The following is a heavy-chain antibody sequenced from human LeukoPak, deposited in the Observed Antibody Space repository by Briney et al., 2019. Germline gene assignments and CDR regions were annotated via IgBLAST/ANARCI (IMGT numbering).Heavy chain of an antibody. Sequence: SVKVSCKASGGTFSSYAISWVRQAPGQGLEWMGRIIPIFGTANYAQKFQGRVTITTDESTSTAYMELSSLRSEDTAVYYCASKSYYGLLAAIGGHYYYYYMDVWGKGTTVTVSS. D-gene: IGHD2-2*01. CDR1: GGTFSSYA. V-gene: IGHV1-69*05. CDR3: ASKSYYGLLAAIGGHYYYYYMDV. CDR2: IIPIFGTA. J-gene: IGHJ6*03.